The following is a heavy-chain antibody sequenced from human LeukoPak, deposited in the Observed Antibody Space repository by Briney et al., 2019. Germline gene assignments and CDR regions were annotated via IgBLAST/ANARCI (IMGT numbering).Heavy chain of an antibody. Sequence: SETLSLTCAVYGGSFSGYYWSWIRQPPGKGLEWIGYMYYSGSTSYNPSLRSRVTISVDTSKNQFSLKVSSVTAADTAVYYCARNLGSGWYYDYWGQGILVTVSS. V-gene: IGHV4-59*08. CDR3: ARNLGSGWYYDY. CDR1: GGSFSGYY. CDR2: MYYSGST. D-gene: IGHD6-19*01. J-gene: IGHJ4*02.